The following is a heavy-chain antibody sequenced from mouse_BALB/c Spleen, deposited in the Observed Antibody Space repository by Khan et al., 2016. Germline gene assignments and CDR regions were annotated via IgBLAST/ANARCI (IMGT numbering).Heavy chain of an antibody. CDR2: IWGDGST. Sequence: QVQLKQSGPGLVAPSQSLSITCTVSGFSLTGYGVNWVRQPPGKGLEWLGMIWGDGSTDYNSALKSRLSISKDNSKSHVFLKMISLQSDDTARYYCARVLYYEPGLFADWGQGTRVTVSA. CDR1: GFSLTGYG. J-gene: IGHJ3*01. CDR3: ARVLYYEPGLFAD. V-gene: IGHV2-6-7*01. D-gene: IGHD2-4*01.